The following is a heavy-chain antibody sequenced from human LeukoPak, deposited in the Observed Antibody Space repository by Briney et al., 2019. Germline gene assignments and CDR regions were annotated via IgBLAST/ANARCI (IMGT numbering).Heavy chain of an antibody. Sequence: SVKVSCKAAGGTFSSYAISWVRQAPGQGLEWMGGIIPILGIANYAQKFQGRVTITADESTSTAYMELSSLRSEDTAVYYCARGVGWVKSYYYGMDVWGQGTTVTVSS. J-gene: IGHJ6*02. CDR1: GGTFSSYA. D-gene: IGHD3-16*01. V-gene: IGHV1-69*10. CDR3: ARGVGWVKSYYYGMDV. CDR2: IIPILGIA.